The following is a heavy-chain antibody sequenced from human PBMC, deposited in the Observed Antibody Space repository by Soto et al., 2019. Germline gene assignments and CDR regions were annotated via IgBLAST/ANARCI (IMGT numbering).Heavy chain of an antibody. Sequence: QVQLVQYRVEVKKPGSSVMISCKASGGTFGSYAISWVRRAPGQGLQWMGGIIPIPGTANYAQKFQGRVTIAADESTSTASMELSSLRSEDTAVYYCARSQASSTSLEIYYYYYYGMDVWGQGTTVTVSS. CDR1: GGTFGSYA. V-gene: IGHV1-69*01. CDR2: IIPIPGTA. D-gene: IGHD2-2*01. J-gene: IGHJ6*02. CDR3: ARSQASSTSLEIYYYYYYGMDV.